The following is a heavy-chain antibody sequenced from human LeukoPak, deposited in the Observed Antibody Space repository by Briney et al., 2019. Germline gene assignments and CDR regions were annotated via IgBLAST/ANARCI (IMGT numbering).Heavy chain of an antibody. CDR2: ISGSGGST. D-gene: IGHD5-24*01. CDR1: GFTFSSYA. Sequence: GGSLRLSWAASGFTFSSYAMSWVRQAPGKGLEWVSAISGSGGSTYYADSVKGRFTISRDNSKNTLYLQMNSLRAEDTAVYYCAKVEMATMAFDYWGQGTLVTVSS. CDR3: AKVEMATMAFDY. V-gene: IGHV3-23*01. J-gene: IGHJ4*02.